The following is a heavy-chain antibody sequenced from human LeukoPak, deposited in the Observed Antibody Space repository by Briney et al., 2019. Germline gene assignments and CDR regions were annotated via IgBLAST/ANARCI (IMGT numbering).Heavy chain of an antibody. CDR1: GGSISSYY. J-gene: IGHJ5*02. Sequence: SETLSLTCTVSGGSISSYYWSWIRQPPGKGLEWIGYIYYSGSSNYNPSLKSRVTMSVDTSKNQFSLKLSSVTAADTAVYYCARDQLWFGELSWFDPWGQGTLVTVSS. V-gene: IGHV4-59*12. CDR3: ARDQLWFGELSWFDP. CDR2: IYYSGSS. D-gene: IGHD3-10*01.